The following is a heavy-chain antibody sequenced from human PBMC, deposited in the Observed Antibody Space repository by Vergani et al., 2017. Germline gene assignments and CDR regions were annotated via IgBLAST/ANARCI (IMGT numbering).Heavy chain of an antibody. CDR3: ARTESFILRYFHWAL. CDR1: GASITSRDYY. CDR2: IFYSGTT. V-gene: IGHV4-61*02. J-gene: IGHJ4*02. D-gene: IGHD3-9*01. Sequence: QVQLQESGPGLVKPSQTLSLTCSVSGASITSRDYYWSWIRQSAGKGLEWIGRIFYSGTTNYNPSLQGLVTISIDMSQNQFSLEVTSVTAADTAIYFCARTESFILRYFHWALWGQGTLVTVSS.